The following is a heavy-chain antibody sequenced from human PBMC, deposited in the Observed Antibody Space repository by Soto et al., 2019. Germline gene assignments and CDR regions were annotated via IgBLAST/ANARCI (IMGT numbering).Heavy chain of an antibody. V-gene: IGHV1-18*01. CDR1: GYTFTSYG. Sequence: ASVKVSCKASGYTFTSYGISWVRQAPGQGLEWMGWISAYNGNTNYAQKLQGRVTMTTDTSTSTAYMELRSLRSDDTAVYYCARGSLTLWFGELLSLYFDYWGQGTPVTVSS. D-gene: IGHD3-10*01. CDR2: ISAYNGNT. CDR3: ARGSLTLWFGELLSLYFDY. J-gene: IGHJ4*02.